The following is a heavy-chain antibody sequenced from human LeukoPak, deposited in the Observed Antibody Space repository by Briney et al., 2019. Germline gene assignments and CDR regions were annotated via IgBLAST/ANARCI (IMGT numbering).Heavy chain of an antibody. CDR2: IYPGDSDT. CDR1: GYSFTSNW. CDR3: ARTITPEGSSPLDP. D-gene: IGHD5-12*01. J-gene: IGHJ5*02. Sequence: GESLKISCKGSGYSFTSNWIGWVRQMPGKGLEWMGIIYPGDSDTRYSPSFQGQVTISADKSINTAYLQRSSLKASDTAMYYCARTITPEGSSPLDPWGQGTLVTVSS. V-gene: IGHV5-51*01.